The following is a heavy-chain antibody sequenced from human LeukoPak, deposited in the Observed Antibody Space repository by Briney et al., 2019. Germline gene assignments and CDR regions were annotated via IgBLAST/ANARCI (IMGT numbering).Heavy chain of an antibody. CDR2: IIPIFGTA. CDR3: ARDQCSGGSCYPGDYNWFDP. D-gene: IGHD2-15*01. V-gene: IGHV1-69*13. J-gene: IGHJ5*02. CDR1: GGTFSSYA. Sequence: SVKVSCKASGGTFSSYAISWVRQAPGQGLEWMGGIIPIFGTANYARKFQGRVTITADESTSTAYMELSSLRSEDTAVYYCARDQCSGGSCYPGDYNWFDPWGQGTLVTVSS.